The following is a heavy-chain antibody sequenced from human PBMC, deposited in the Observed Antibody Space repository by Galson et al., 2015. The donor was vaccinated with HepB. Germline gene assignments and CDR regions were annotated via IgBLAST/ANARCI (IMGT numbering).Heavy chain of an antibody. CDR3: ARGYYDSSPYFYEDH. CDR1: GDTFSSYA. J-gene: IGHJ4*02. CDR2: VIPIFGSP. V-gene: IGHV1-69*01. D-gene: IGHD3-22*01. Sequence: VKVSCKASGDTFSSYAISWVRQAPGQGLEWMGGVIPIFGSPNYAQKFQGRVTITADGATSTAYLELSRLTSEDTAVYFCARGYYDSSPYFYEDHWGPGTLVTVSS.